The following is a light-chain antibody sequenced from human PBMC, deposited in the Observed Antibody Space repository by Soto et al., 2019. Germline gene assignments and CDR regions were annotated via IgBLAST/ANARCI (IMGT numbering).Light chain of an antibody. CDR1: SSDVGGYNH. Sequence: QSALTQPRSVSGSPGQSVTISCTGTSSDVGGYNHVSWYQRHPGKAPKLIISDVTKRPSGVPDRFSGSKSGNTASLTISGLQAEDDADYDCCSYAGSDILIFGGGTKVTVL. J-gene: IGLJ2*01. CDR2: DVT. CDR3: CSYAGSDILI. V-gene: IGLV2-11*01.